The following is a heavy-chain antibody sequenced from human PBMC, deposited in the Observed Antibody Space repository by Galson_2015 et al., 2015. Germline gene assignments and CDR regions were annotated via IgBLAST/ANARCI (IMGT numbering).Heavy chain of an antibody. Sequence: SLRLSCAASGFTFSSYWMAWVRQAPGKGLEWMATINEDGSKRHYVDSMEGRFTISRDNAKNSLFLQMNSLRVEDTAVYFCARDNTVTDNWGQGTLVTVSS. CDR1: GFTFSSYW. CDR3: ARDNTVTDN. V-gene: IGHV3-7*01. J-gene: IGHJ4*02. D-gene: IGHD4-11*01. CDR2: INEDGSKR.